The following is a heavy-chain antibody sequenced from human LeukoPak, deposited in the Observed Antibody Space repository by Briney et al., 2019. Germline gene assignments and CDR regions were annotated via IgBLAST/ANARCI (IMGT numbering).Heavy chain of an antibody. D-gene: IGHD3-10*01. Sequence: GRSLSLSSAVSGFTFDVFAMHWVRQAPGKGLEWVSGISWIIGSIAYTDSVKGRFSISRDNAKNSLYLQMNSLRAEDMALYYCAKGAYGSGSYYLFDYWGQGTLVTVSS. CDR1: GFTFDVFA. J-gene: IGHJ4*02. V-gene: IGHV3-9*03. CDR2: ISWIIGSI. CDR3: AKGAYGSGSYYLFDY.